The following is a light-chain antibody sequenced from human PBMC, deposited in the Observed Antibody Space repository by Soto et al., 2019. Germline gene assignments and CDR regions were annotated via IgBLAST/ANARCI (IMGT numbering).Light chain of an antibody. CDR3: QQYGNSPQT. CDR2: GAS. Sequence: EIVLTQSPGTLSLSPGERATLSCRASQSVSSSYLAWYQQKPGKAPRLLIYGASIRATGIPDRFSGSGSGTDFTLTISSLEPEDFAAYYCQQYGNSPQTFGQGTKLEIK. J-gene: IGKJ2*01. CDR1: QSVSSSY. V-gene: IGKV3-20*01.